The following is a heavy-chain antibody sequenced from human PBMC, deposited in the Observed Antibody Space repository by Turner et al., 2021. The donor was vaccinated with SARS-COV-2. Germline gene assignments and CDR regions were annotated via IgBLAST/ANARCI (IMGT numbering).Heavy chain of an antibody. Sequence: QVQLVESGGGVVQPWRSLRLSCAASGFTFSRYGMHWVRPAPGKGLEWVAVIWYDGSNKFYADSVKGRFTISRDNSKNTLYLQMNSLRAEDTAVYYCARGAHGDYEDAFDIWGQGTLVTISS. V-gene: IGHV3-33*01. CDR2: IWYDGSNK. CDR1: GFTFSRYG. CDR3: ARGAHGDYEDAFDI. J-gene: IGHJ3*02. D-gene: IGHD4-17*01.